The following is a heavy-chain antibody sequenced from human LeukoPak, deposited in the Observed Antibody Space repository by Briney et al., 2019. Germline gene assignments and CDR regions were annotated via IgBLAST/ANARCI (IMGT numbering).Heavy chain of an antibody. CDR3: ARDQDSSGSPFDY. V-gene: IGHV3-21*01. CDR2: ISSSSSYI. J-gene: IGHJ4*02. CDR1: GFTFSSYS. D-gene: IGHD3-22*01. Sequence: GGSLRLSCAASGFTFSSYSMNWVRQAPGKGLEWVSSISSSSSYIYYADSVKGRFTISGDNAKNSLYLQMNSLRAEDTAVYYCARDQDSSGSPFDYWGQGTLVTVSS.